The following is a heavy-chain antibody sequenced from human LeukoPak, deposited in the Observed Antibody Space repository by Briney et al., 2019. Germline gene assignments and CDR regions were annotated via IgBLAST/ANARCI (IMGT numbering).Heavy chain of an antibody. V-gene: IGHV3-23*01. CDR3: AREPSQLWIGN. D-gene: IGHD5-18*01. J-gene: IGHJ4*02. CDR2: ISGSGGST. CDR1: GFTFSSYA. Sequence: GGSLRLSCAASGFTFSSYAMSWVRQAPGEGLEWVSAISGSGGSTYYADSVKGRFTISRDNSKNTLYLQMNSLRAEDTAVYYCAREPSQLWIGNWGQGTRVIVSS.